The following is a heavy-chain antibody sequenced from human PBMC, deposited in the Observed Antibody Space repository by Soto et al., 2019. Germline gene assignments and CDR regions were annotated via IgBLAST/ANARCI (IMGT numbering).Heavy chain of an antibody. CDR2: IIPIFGTA. Sequence: SVKVSCKASGGTFSSYAISWVRQAPGQGLEWTGGIIPIFGTANYAQKFQGRVTITADESTSTAYMELSSLRSGDTAVYYCARDNDYGDYGENYYYYGMDVWGQGTTVTVS. CDR3: ARDNDYGDYGENYYYYGMDV. J-gene: IGHJ6*02. D-gene: IGHD4-17*01. V-gene: IGHV1-69*13. CDR1: GGTFSSYA.